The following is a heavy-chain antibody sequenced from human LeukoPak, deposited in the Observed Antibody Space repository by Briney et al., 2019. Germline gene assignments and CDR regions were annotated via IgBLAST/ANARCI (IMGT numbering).Heavy chain of an antibody. J-gene: IGHJ4*02. V-gene: IGHV3-74*01. CDR3: ARRRDFDY. D-gene: IGHD6-6*01. CDR1: GFIFSSYW. Sequence: GESLRLSCAASGFIFSSYWMHWVRQAPGKGLVWVSRVNSDGSMTNYADSVKGRFITSRENAKNSLFLQMNSLRAEDTAVYYCARRRDFDYWGQGTLVAVSS. CDR2: VNSDGSMT.